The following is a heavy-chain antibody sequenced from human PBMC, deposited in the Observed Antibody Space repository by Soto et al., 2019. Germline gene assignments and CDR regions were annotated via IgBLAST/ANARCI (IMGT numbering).Heavy chain of an antibody. D-gene: IGHD2-15*01. Sequence: QVQLVQSGAEVRKPGASVRVSCKAAGYTFSITYLHCLRQAPGQGLEWLGLVYPSGGGNNYKESFQGRLNLTRDTYKITVYLDMSRLTSEDTAIYYCARGYCSGGNCYNGLDVWGQGTTVTVSS. CDR1: GYTFSITY. J-gene: IGHJ6*02. CDR3: ARGYCSGGNCYNGLDV. CDR2: VYPSGGGN. V-gene: IGHV1-46*01.